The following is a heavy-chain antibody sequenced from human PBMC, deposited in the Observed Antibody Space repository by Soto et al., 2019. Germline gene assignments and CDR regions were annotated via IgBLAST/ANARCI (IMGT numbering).Heavy chain of an antibody. V-gene: IGHV3-48*01. CDR2: ISGSGDTI. J-gene: IGHJ5*02. D-gene: IGHD5-12*01. CDR3: AKTMARLGGYDMNWLAP. Sequence: GGSLRLSCEASGFTFGSFQMNWVRQAPGRGLEWISHISGSGDTIYYADSVKGRVTISRDNSKNTLFLQMNSLRVEDTAVYYCAKTMARLGGYDMNWLAPWGQGTMVTAPQ. CDR1: GFTFGSFQ.